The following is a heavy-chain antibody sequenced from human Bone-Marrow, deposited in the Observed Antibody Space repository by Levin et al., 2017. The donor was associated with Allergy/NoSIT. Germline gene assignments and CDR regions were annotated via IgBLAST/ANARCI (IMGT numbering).Heavy chain of an antibody. Sequence: ASVKVSCKASGYTFTSYDINWVRQATGQGLEWMGWMNPNSGNTGYAQKFQGRVTMTRNTSISTAYMELSSLRSEDTAVYYCARGFSAPATKDIVVVPAVRDDYWGQGTLVTVSS. CDR2: MNPNSGNT. V-gene: IGHV1-8*01. CDR1: GYTFTSYD. J-gene: IGHJ4*02. D-gene: IGHD2-2*01. CDR3: ARGFSAPATKDIVVVPAVRDDY.